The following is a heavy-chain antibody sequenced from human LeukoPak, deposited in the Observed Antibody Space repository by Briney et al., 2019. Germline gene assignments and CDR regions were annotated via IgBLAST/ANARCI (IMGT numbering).Heavy chain of an antibody. D-gene: IGHD3-9*01. J-gene: IGHJ4*02. V-gene: IGHV4-4*07. CDR1: GGSISGYY. Sequence: SETLSLTCTVSGGSISGYYWSWIRQPAGKGLEWIGRIFTRGSTSYNPSLKSRVTMSLDKSDNEFSLKVRSVTAADTAVYYCARGASEVSDTYIDVWGQGTLVTVSS. CDR2: IFTRGST. CDR3: ARGASEVSDTYIDV.